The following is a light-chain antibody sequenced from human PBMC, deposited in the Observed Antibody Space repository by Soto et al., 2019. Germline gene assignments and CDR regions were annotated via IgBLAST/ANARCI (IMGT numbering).Light chain of an antibody. Sequence: DIVMTQSPDSLAVSLGERATINCKSSQSVLYSSNNKSYLAWYQQKPGQPPKLLIYWASTRESGVPDRFSGSGSGTDFTLTISSLQAEDVAVYYCQHYYSTPPAFGQGTKVEIK. J-gene: IGKJ1*01. CDR3: QHYYSTPPA. V-gene: IGKV4-1*01. CDR2: WAS. CDR1: QSVLYSSNNKSY.